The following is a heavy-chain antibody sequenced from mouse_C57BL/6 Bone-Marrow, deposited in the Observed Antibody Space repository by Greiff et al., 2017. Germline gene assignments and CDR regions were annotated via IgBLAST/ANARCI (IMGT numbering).Heavy chain of an antibody. CDR1: GYTFTSYW. D-gene: IGHD1-1*01. CDR2: IYPGRGST. J-gene: IGHJ1*03. V-gene: IGHV1-55*01. Sequence: QVQLQQPGAELVKPGASVKMSCKASGYTFTSYWITWVKQRPGQGLEWIGDIYPGRGSTTYNEKFKSKATLTVDTSSSTAYMQRSSLTSEDSAVYYCYDDGGSYWYFDVWGTGTTVTVSS. CDR3: YDDGGSYWYFDV.